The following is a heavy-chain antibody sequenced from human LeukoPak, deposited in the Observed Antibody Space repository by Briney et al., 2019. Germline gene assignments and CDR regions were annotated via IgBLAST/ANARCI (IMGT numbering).Heavy chain of an antibody. J-gene: IGHJ4*02. V-gene: IGHV3-30*18. CDR1: GFTFSSYG. CDR2: ISYDGSNK. Sequence: GRSLRLSCAASGFTFSSYGMHWVRQAPGKGLERVAVISYDGSNKYYADSVKGRFTISRDNSKNTLYLQMNSLRAEDTAVYYCAKTRGGSYTPFGYWGQGTLVTVSS. D-gene: IGHD1-26*01. CDR3: AKTRGGSYTPFGY.